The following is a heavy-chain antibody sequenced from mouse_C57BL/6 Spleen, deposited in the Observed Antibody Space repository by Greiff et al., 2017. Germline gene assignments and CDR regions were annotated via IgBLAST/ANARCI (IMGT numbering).Heavy chain of an antibody. V-gene: IGHV1-81*01. CDR3: ARRDGSSWGDYAMDY. CDR2: IYPRSGNT. CDR1: GYTFTSYG. Sequence: QVQLQQSGAELARPGASVKLSCKASGYTFTSYGISWVKQRTGQGLEWIGEIYPRSGNTYYNEKFKGKATLTADKSSSTAYMELRSLTSGDSAVYFCARRDGSSWGDYAMDYWGQGTSVTVSS. J-gene: IGHJ4*01. D-gene: IGHD1-1*01.